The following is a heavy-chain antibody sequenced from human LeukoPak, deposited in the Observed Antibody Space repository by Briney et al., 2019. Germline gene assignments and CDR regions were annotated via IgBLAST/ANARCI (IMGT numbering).Heavy chain of an antibody. CDR1: GFTFSSYA. J-gene: IGHJ4*02. Sequence: GGSLRLSCAASGFTFSSYAMSWVRQAPGKGLEWVSAISGNGGSTYYADSVKGRFTISRDNSKNTLYLQMNSLRAEDTAVYYCAKDEDSSGWYDLGGYWGQGTLVTVSS. D-gene: IGHD6-19*01. V-gene: IGHV3-23*01. CDR2: ISGNGGST. CDR3: AKDEDSSGWYDLGGY.